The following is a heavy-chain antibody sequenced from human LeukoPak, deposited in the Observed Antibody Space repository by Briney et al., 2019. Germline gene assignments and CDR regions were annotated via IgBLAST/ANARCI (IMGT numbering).Heavy chain of an antibody. CDR1: GYTFTSYA. V-gene: IGHV1-3*01. CDR3: ARTSAPYYYDSSGYSYYFDY. CDR2: INAGNGNT. D-gene: IGHD3-22*01. Sequence: ASVKVSCKASGYTFTSYAMHWVRQAPGQRLEWMGWINAGNGNTKYSQKFQGRVTITRDTSASTAYMELSSLRSEDTAVYYCARTSAPYYYDSSGYSYYFDYWGQGTLVTVSS. J-gene: IGHJ4*02.